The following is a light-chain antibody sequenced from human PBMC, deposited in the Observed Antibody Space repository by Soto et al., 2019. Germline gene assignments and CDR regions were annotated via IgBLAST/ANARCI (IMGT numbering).Light chain of an antibody. J-gene: IGKJ5*01. V-gene: IGKV1-13*02. Sequence: AIQLTQSLSSLSASVGDRVTITCRASQGISSALAWYQQKPGKAPKLLIYDASSLESGVPSRFSGSGSGTDFTLTISSLQPEDFATYYCQQFNSYPTFGPGTRLEIK. CDR1: QGISSA. CDR3: QQFNSYPT. CDR2: DAS.